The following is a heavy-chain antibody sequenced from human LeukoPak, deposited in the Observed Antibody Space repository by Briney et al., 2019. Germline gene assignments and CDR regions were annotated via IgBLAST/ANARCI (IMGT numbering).Heavy chain of an antibody. V-gene: IGHV4-59*01. CDR2: IYNSGST. CDR3: ARPSRDGYRYTFDY. Sequence: PSETLSLTCTVSGGSISTYDWTWIRQPPGKGLEWIGYIYNSGSTNYSPSLKSRVSISVDTPKNQFSLRLSSVTAADTAVYYCARPSRDGYRYTFDYWGQGILVTVSS. D-gene: IGHD5-24*01. CDR1: GGSISTYD. J-gene: IGHJ4*02.